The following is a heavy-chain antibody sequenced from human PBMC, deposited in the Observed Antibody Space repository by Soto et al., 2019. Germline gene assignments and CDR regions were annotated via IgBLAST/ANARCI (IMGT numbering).Heavy chain of an antibody. CDR3: APSELLSGVFDY. Sequence: TGGSLRLSCAASGFTFSSYSMNWVRQAPGKGLEWVSSISSSSSYIYYADSVKGRFTISRDNAKNSLYLQTNSLRAEDTAVYYCAPSELLSGVFDYWGQGTLVTVSS. D-gene: IGHD3-10*01. J-gene: IGHJ4*02. V-gene: IGHV3-21*01. CDR1: GFTFSSYS. CDR2: ISSSSSYI.